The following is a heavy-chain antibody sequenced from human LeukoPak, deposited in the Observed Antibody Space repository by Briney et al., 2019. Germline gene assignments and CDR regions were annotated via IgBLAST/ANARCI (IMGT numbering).Heavy chain of an antibody. J-gene: IGHJ4*02. Sequence: ASVNLSCKASGYTFTSYYMHWVRQTPGQGLERMGWISAYNGNTNYAQKLQGRVTMTTDTSTSTAYMELRSLRSDDTAVYYCARVAAAGTSSFDYWGQGTLVTVSS. CDR1: GYTFTSYY. CDR3: ARVAAAGTSSFDY. V-gene: IGHV1-18*04. D-gene: IGHD6-13*01. CDR2: ISAYNGNT.